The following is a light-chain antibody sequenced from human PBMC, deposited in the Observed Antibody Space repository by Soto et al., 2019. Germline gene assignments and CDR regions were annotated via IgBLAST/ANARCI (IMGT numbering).Light chain of an antibody. CDR2: DAS. J-gene: IGKJ1*01. Sequence: EIVFTQSPATLSLSPGERATLSCRSSQSVSSYLAWYQQKPGQAPRLLIYDASNRATGIPARFSGSGSGTDFTLTISSLEPEDFAVYWCQQYDSSPPWTFGQGTKVDIK. CDR1: QSVSSY. V-gene: IGKV3-11*01. CDR3: QQYDSSPPWT.